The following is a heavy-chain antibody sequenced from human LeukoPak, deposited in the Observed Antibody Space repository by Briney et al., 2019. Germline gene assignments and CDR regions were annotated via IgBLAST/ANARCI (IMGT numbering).Heavy chain of an antibody. CDR3: ARGGIAARPFPMDG. J-gene: IGHJ6*02. CDR1: GYTFTGYY. CDR2: INPNSGGT. D-gene: IGHD6-6*01. V-gene: IGHV1-2*04. Sequence: ASVKVSCKASGYTFTGYYMHWVRQAPGQGLEWMGWINPNSGGTNCAQKFQGWVTMTRDTSISTAYMELSRLRSDDTAVYYCARGGIAARPFPMDGWGQGTTVTVSS.